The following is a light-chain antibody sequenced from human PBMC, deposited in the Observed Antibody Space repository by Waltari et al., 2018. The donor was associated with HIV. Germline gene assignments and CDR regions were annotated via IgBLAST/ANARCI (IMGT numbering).Light chain of an antibody. CDR2: EGI. CDR1: SSDVGNYNL. J-gene: IGLJ3*02. CDR3: CSYASSSNWV. Sequence: QSALTQPASVSGSPGQSITISCTGSSSDVGNYNLVSWYQQHPGKAPKLMIYEGINRPSGVSNRFSGPKSGNTASLTISGLQAEDEADYYCCSYASSSNWVFGGGTKLTVL. V-gene: IGLV2-23*01.